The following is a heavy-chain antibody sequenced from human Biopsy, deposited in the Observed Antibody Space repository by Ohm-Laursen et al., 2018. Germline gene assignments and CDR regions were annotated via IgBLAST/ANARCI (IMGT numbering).Heavy chain of an antibody. CDR3: ARATNSTGWPYYYFYGMDV. V-gene: IGHV4-59*07. D-gene: IGHD2/OR15-2a*01. Sequence: SDTLPLTCTVSGGSISSYYWNWIRQPPGKGLEWIGYIYYSGTTDYSPSLKSRVTISVDTSKNQFSLRLNSVTAADTAVYYCARATNSTGWPYYYFYGMDVWGRGTTVTVSS. CDR1: GGSISSYY. J-gene: IGHJ6*02. CDR2: IYYSGTT.